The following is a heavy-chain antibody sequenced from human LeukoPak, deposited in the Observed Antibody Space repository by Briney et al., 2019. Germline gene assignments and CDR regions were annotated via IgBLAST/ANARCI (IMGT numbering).Heavy chain of an antibody. D-gene: IGHD4-17*01. CDR2: IYTSGST. V-gene: IGHV4-61*02. CDR1: GGSVSSGSYY. Sequence: SETLSLTCTVSGGSVSSGSYYWSWIRQPAGKGLEWIGRIYTSGSTNYNPSLKSRVTMSVDTSKNQFSLKLSSVTAADTAVYYCAAATVTTYRFDPWGQGTLVTVSS. J-gene: IGHJ5*02. CDR3: AAATVTTYRFDP.